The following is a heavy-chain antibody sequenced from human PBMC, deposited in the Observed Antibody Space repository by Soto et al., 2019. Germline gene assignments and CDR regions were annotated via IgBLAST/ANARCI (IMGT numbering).Heavy chain of an antibody. J-gene: IGHJ4*02. CDR1: GYSFTSYG. Sequence: VSLKISCKGSGYSFTSYGSGWVSQMPGKGLEWMGIIYPGDSDTRHSPSFQGQVTISADKSISTAYLQWSSLKASDTAMYYCARRDMTTGFDYWGQGTLVTVSS. CDR3: ARRDMTTGFDY. CDR2: IYPGDSDT. D-gene: IGHD4-17*01. V-gene: IGHV5-51*01.